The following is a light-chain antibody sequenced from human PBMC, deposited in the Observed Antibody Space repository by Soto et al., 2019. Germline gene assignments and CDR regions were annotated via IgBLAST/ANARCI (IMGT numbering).Light chain of an antibody. CDR2: DNN. CDR3: QSYDSSLSGSYV. V-gene: IGLV1-40*01. Sequence: QSVLTQPPSVSGAPGQRGIISCTGSSSNIGAGCDVHWYQQLPGTAPRLLIYDNNNRPSGVPARFSVSKSDTSASLAITGLQPEDEADYYCQSYDSSLSGSYVFGTGTKLTVL. J-gene: IGLJ1*01. CDR1: SSNIGAGCD.